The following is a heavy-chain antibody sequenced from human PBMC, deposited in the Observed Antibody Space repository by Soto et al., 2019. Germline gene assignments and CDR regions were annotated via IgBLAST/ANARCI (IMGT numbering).Heavy chain of an antibody. CDR1: GGSVSSGSYY. V-gene: IGHV4-61*01. J-gene: IGHJ4*02. D-gene: IGHD1-26*01. CDR3: ARDKPTVRYFDY. Sequence: PSETLSLTCTVSGGSVSSGSYYWSWIRQPPGKGLEWIGYIYYSGSTNYNPSLKSRVTISVDTSKNQFSLKLSSVTAADTAVYYCARDKPTVRYFDYWGQGTLVTVSS. CDR2: IYYSGST.